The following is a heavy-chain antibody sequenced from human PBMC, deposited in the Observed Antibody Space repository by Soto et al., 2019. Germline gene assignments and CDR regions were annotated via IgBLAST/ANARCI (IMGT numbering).Heavy chain of an antibody. CDR3: ARADPRHYYMDV. V-gene: IGHV1-8*01. CDR2: VNPGSGYK. CDR1: GYVFPSYD. J-gene: IGHJ6*03. Sequence: QVQLVQSGAEVKKPGASVRVSCKASGYVFPSYDITWVRQAPGHGLEWMGWVNPGSGYKGYAQNFQVRVTQTRNRSISTVYMELSSLRSEDTAVYYCARADPRHYYMDVWGKGTTVTVSS.